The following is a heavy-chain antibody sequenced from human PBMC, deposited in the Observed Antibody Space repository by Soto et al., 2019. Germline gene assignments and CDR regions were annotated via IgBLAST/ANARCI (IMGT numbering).Heavy chain of an antibody. J-gene: IGHJ5*02. D-gene: IGHD3-16*02. Sequence: GASVKVSCKASGYTFASYGISWVRQAPGQGLEWMGWISAYNGNTNYAQKLQGRVTMTTDTSTSTAYMELRSLRSDDTAVYYCARGRGVWGSYHYNWFDPWGQGTLVTV. CDR2: ISAYNGNT. CDR3: ARGRGVWGSYHYNWFDP. V-gene: IGHV1-18*01. CDR1: GYTFASYG.